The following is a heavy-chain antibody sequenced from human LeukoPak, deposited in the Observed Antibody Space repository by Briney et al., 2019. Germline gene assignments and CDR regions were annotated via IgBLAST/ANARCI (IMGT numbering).Heavy chain of an antibody. D-gene: IGHD3-16*01. V-gene: IGHV4-61*02. Sequence: PSQTLSLTCTVSGGSISSGSYYWSWIRQPAGKGLEWIGRIYTSGSTNYNPSLKSRVTISVDTSKNQFSLKLSSVTAADTAVYYCARDRVGGSPYYYYYYYMDVWGKGTTVTVSS. CDR1: GGSISSGSYY. CDR3: ARDRVGGSPYYYYYYYMDV. J-gene: IGHJ6*03. CDR2: IYTSGST.